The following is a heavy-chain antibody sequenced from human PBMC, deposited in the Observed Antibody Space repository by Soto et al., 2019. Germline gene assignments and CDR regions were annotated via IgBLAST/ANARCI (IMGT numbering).Heavy chain of an antibody. CDR1: GGTFSSYA. J-gene: IGHJ4*02. CDR2: IIPIFGTA. D-gene: IGHD3-22*01. V-gene: IGHV1-69*13. CDR3: ARLPYYYDSSGYL. Sequence: SVKVSCKASGGTFSSYAISWVRQAPGQGLEWMGGIIPIFGTANYAQKFQGRVTITADESTSTAYMELSSLRSEDTAVYYCARLPYYYDSSGYLWGPGTLVTVSS.